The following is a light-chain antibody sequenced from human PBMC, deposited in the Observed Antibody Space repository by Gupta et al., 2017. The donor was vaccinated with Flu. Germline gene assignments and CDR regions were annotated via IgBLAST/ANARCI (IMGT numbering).Light chain of an antibody. J-gene: IGLJ1*01. CDR3: QAWDSSTQV. CDR2: QDT. Sequence: TCSGNRLANRYACWYQQNPGQSPVLVIYQDTKRPSGIPERFSGSNSASTATLTISGTQVMDEADYYCQAWDSSTQVFGTGTRVTV. V-gene: IGLV3-1*01. CDR1: RLANRY.